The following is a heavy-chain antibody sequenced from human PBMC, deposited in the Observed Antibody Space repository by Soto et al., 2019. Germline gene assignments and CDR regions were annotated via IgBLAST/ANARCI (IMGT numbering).Heavy chain of an antibody. J-gene: IGHJ4*02. Sequence: PGGSLRLSCSASGFTLSSYAMHWVRQAPGKGLEYVSAISSNGGSTYYADSVKGRFTISRDNSKNTLYLQMSSLRAEDTAVYYCVKARVFELLYFDYWGQGTLVTVSS. CDR2: ISSNGGST. V-gene: IGHV3-64D*06. D-gene: IGHD2-15*01. CDR3: VKARVFELLYFDY. CDR1: GFTLSSYA.